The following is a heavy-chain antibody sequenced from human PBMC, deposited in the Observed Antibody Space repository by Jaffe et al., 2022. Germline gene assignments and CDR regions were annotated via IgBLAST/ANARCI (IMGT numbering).Heavy chain of an antibody. D-gene: IGHD6-13*01. Sequence: EVQLVESGGGLVQPGRSLRLSCTASGFTFGDYAMSWVRQAPGKGLEWVGFIRSKAYGGTTEYAASVKGRFTISRDDSKSIAYLQMNSLKTEDTAVYYCTRATYSSSWYFLNNDAFDIWGQGTMVTVSS. CDR3: TRATYSSSWYFLNNDAFDI. CDR2: IRSKAYGGTT. CDR1: GFTFGDYA. V-gene: IGHV3-49*04. J-gene: IGHJ3*02.